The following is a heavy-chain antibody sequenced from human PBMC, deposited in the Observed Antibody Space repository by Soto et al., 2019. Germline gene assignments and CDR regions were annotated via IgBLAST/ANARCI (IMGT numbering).Heavy chain of an antibody. CDR2: IYYSGST. J-gene: IGHJ3*02. V-gene: IGHV4-59*01. D-gene: IGHD1-7*01. CDR3: ARNYGHCFDN. Sequence: QVQLQESGPGLVKPSETLSLTCTVSGGSIRSYYWSWIRQPPGKGLEWIGYIYYSGSTNYNPSLKSRVTISVDTSKNQFSLKLSSVTAADTAVYYCARNYGHCFDNWGQGTMVTVSS. CDR1: GGSIRSYY.